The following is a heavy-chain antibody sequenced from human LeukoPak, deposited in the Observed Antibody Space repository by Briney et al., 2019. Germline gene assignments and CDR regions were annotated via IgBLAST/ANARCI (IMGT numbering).Heavy chain of an antibody. CDR2: ISYDGSNK. V-gene: IGHV3-30*04. D-gene: IGHD3-22*01. Sequence: GGSLRLSCAASGFTFSSYAMHWVRQAPGKGLEWVAVISYDGSNKYYADSVKGRFTISRDNSKNTLYLQMNSLRAEDTAVYYCAKDQYYYDSSGLDYWGQGTLVTVSS. J-gene: IGHJ4*02. CDR1: GFTFSSYA. CDR3: AKDQYYYDSSGLDY.